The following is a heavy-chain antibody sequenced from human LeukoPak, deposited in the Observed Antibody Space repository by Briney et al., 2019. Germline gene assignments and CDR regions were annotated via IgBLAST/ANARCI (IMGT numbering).Heavy chain of an antibody. J-gene: IGHJ4*02. V-gene: IGHV1-18*01. CDR3: ARDSTTVVTMSGLRPPVEY. CDR1: GYIFNTYG. D-gene: IGHD4-23*01. Sequence: ASVRVSCKASGYIFNTYGINWVRQAPGRGLEWMGRISTYSENTNYAQDFQGRVTMTTDTSTSTAYMELRSLKSDDTAVYYCARDSTTVVTMSGLRPPVEYWGQGTLVTVSS. CDR2: ISTYSENT.